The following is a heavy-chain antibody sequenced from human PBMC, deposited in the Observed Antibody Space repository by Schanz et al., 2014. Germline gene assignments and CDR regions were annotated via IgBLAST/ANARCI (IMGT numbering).Heavy chain of an antibody. V-gene: IGHV3-33*08. CDR2: IWYDGNNK. D-gene: IGHD5-12*01. CDR1: GFNFKAYA. J-gene: IGHJ6*03. Sequence: AQLLESGGGLVQPGGSLRLSCAASGFNFKAYAMSWVRQAPGKGLEWVAIIWYDGNNKKYADSVKGRFTISRDNFKNTLFLQMNSLRAEDTAAYYCARGGSSGYDFSIYYMDVWGKGTTVTVSS. CDR3: ARGGSSGYDFSIYYMDV.